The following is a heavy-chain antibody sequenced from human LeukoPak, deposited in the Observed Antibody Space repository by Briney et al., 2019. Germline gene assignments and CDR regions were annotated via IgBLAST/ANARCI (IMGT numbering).Heavy chain of an antibody. CDR2: MNPNSGNT. D-gene: IGHD1-26*01. J-gene: IGHJ5*02. Sequence: ASVKVSCKASGYTFTGYDINWVRQATGQGLEWMGWMNPNSGNTGYAQKFQGRVTMTRNTSISTAYMELSSLRSEDTAVYYCARGRGSLGWFDPWGQGTLVTVSS. V-gene: IGHV1-8*01. CDR3: ARGRGSLGWFDP. CDR1: GYTFTGYD.